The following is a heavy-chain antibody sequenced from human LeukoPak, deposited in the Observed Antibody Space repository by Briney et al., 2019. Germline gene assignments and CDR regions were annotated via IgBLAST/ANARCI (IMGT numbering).Heavy chain of an antibody. CDR3: AREWVSGLTIYYYYYMDV. Sequence: PSETLSLTCAVYGGSFSGYYWSWIRQPPGKGLEWIGEINHSGSTNYNPSLKSRVTISVDTSKNQFSLKLSSVTAADTAVYYCAREWVSGLTIYYYYYMDVWGKGTTVTVSS. CDR2: INHSGST. V-gene: IGHV4-34*01. D-gene: IGHD4-11*01. CDR1: GGSFSGYY. J-gene: IGHJ6*03.